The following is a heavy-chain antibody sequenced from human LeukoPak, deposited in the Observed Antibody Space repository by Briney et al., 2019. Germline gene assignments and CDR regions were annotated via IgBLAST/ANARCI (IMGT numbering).Heavy chain of an antibody. CDR3: ARAQDTATALGYLDY. CDR1: GGSFSGYY. Sequence: PSETLSLTCAVYGGSFSGYYWSCIRQPPGKGLEWIGEINHSESTNYNPSPKSRVTISVDTSKNQFSLKLSSVTAADTAVYYCARAQDTATALGYLDYWGQGTLVTVSS. J-gene: IGHJ4*02. D-gene: IGHD3-22*01. V-gene: IGHV4-34*01. CDR2: INHSEST.